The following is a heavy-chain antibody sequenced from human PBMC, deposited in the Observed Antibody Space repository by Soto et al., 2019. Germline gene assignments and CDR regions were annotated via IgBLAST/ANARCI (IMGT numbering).Heavy chain of an antibody. D-gene: IGHD2-2*02. V-gene: IGHV1-69*01. CDR1: GGTFSGYA. Sequence: QVQLVQSGAAVKKPGSSVKVSCKASGGTFSGYAISWVRQAPGQGLEWMGEIIPMFGTSNYAQKFQGRVTITADESTSTAYMELSSLRSEDTAVDYCARGRCSSTSCYKEYYFDLWGQGTLVTVSS. CDR3: ARGRCSSTSCYKEYYFDL. J-gene: IGHJ4*02. CDR2: IIPMFGTS.